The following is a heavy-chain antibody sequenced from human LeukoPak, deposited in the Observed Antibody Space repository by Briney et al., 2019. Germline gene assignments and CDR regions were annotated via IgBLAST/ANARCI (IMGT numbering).Heavy chain of an antibody. CDR2: INPNSADT. Sequence: ASVTVSCKASGYTFTDDYIHWVRQAPGQGLEWMGWINPNSADTHYPQKFQGRVTLTSDTSISTAYMELGRLSPDDTAMYYCARDLRGNSMFFDYWGQGTVVTVSS. D-gene: IGHD1-1*01. J-gene: IGHJ4*02. CDR3: ARDLRGNSMFFDY. CDR1: GYTFTDDY. V-gene: IGHV1-2*02.